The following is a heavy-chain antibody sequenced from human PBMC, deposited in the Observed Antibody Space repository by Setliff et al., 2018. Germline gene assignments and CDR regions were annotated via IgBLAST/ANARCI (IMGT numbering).Heavy chain of an antibody. J-gene: IGHJ4*02. CDR2: ISAYSGNT. CDR1: GYKLNDYA. D-gene: IGHD2-8*01. V-gene: IGHV1-18*01. Sequence: ASVKVSCKTSGYKLNDYAISWVRQGPGQGLEWMGWISAYSGNTYYAQKLHDRVTMTTDTSTSTAYLELRSLTSDDTAVYYCSKLVRYCTTTACQGASGAEFWGQGTLVTVSS. CDR3: SKLVRYCTTTACQGASGAEF.